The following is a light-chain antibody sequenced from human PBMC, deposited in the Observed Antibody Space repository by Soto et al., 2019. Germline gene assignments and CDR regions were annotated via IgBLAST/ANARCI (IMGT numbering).Light chain of an antibody. V-gene: IGKV3-20*01. CDR3: QQYGSSPMYT. J-gene: IGKJ2*01. CDR2: GAS. Sequence: EIVLTQSPGTLSLSPGEIATLSCRATQSVSSSFLAWYQQKPGQAPRLLIHGASTRATAIPDRFSGSGSGTDFTLSISRLEPEDSAVYYCQQYGSSPMYTFGQGTKVEI. CDR1: QSVSSSF.